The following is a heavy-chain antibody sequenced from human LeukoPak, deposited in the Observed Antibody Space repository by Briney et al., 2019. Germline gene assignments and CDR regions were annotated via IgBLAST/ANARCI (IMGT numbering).Heavy chain of an antibody. CDR3: AREQDIVVVPAATLFDY. Sequence: GGSLRLSCAASGFTFSDYYMSWIRQAPGKGLEWVSYISSSGSTIYYADSVKGRFTISRDNSKNTLYLEMNSLRAEDTAVYYCAREQDIVVVPAATLFDYWGQGTLVTVSS. V-gene: IGHV3-11*04. CDR1: GFTFSDYY. D-gene: IGHD2-2*01. CDR2: ISSSGSTI. J-gene: IGHJ4*02.